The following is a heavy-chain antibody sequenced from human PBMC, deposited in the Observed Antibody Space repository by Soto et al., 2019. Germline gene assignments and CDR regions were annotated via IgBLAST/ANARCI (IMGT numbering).Heavy chain of an antibody. D-gene: IGHD6-19*01. V-gene: IGHV4-39*01. Sequence: SETQSLTCTVSGGSISSGYYYWGWIRQPPGKGLEWIGSIYYSGSTYYNPSLQSRVAISVDTSKNQFSLKLKSVTAADTAIYYCARRTVNIRTFYSGLKTHCFDYWGQGAPVTVSS. J-gene: IGHJ4*02. CDR1: GGSISSGYYY. CDR2: IYYSGST. CDR3: ARRTVNIRTFYSGLKTHCFDY.